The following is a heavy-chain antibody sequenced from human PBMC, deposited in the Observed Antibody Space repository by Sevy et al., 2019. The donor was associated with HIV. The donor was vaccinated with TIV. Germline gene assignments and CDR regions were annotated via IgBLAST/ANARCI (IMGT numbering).Heavy chain of an antibody. CDR1: GGIFRSNA. CDR2: IIAVFGTT. V-gene: IGHV1-69*13. J-gene: IGHJ4*01. Sequence: SVKVSCKASGGIFRSNAISWVRQAPGQGLEWMGGIIAVFGTTNYAQKFQGRVTVTADESRSTAYMELSSLRSEDRAVYYCARDKYYYVSGSFDYWGQGTQVTVSS. CDR3: ARDKYYYVSGSFDY. D-gene: IGHD3-10*01.